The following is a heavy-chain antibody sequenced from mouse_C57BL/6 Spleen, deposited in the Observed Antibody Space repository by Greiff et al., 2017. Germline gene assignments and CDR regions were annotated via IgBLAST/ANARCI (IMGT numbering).Heavy chain of an antibody. CDR3: ARLLPYYAMDD. Sequence: EVQLVESGGGLVKPGGSLKLSCAASGFTFSDYGMHWVRQAPEKGLEWVAYISSGSSTIYYADTVKGRFTISRDNAKNTLFLQMTSLRSEDTAMYYCARLLPYYAMDDWGQGTSGTVAS. CDR1: GFTFSDYG. J-gene: IGHJ4*01. V-gene: IGHV5-17*01. CDR2: ISSGSSTI.